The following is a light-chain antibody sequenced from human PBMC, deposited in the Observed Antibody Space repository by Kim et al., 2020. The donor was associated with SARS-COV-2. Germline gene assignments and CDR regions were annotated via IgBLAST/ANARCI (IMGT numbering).Light chain of an antibody. J-gene: IGLJ2*01. V-gene: IGLV1-40*01. CDR2: GNN. CDR3: QSYDNSLSGVI. CDR1: RSNIGATYD. Sequence: QSVLTQPPSVSGAPGQRVTISCTGGRSNIGATYDVHWYQQFPGTAPKLLIYGNNNRPSGVPDRFSGSKSGTSASLAIAGLQAEDETDYSCQSYDNSLSGVIFGGGTQLTVL.